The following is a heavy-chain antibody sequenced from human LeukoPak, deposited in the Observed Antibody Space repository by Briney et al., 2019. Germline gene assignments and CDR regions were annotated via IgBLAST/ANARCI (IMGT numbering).Heavy chain of an antibody. CDR1: GYTFTSYD. V-gene: IGHV1-8*01. Sequence: ASVKVSCKASGYTFTSYDINWERQATGQGLEWMGWMNPNSGNTGYAQKFQGRVTMTRNTSISTAYMELSSLRSEDTAVYYCARHGSGSYYKVYYYYYYGMDVWGQGTTVTVSS. CDR3: ARHGSGSYYKVYYYYYYGMDV. CDR2: MNPNSGNT. D-gene: IGHD3-10*01. J-gene: IGHJ6*02.